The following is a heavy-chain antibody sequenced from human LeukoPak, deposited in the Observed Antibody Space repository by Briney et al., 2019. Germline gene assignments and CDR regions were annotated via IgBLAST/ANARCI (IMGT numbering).Heavy chain of an antibody. CDR3: ARDRGGSREIAFDI. CDR2: IYYSGST. D-gene: IGHD1-26*01. CDR1: GGSISSYY. Sequence: KPSETLSLTCTVSGGSISSYYWSWIRQPAGKGLEWIGSIYYSGSTYYNPSLKSRVTISVDTSKNQFSLKLSSVTAADTAVYYCARDRGGSREIAFDIWGQGTMVTVSS. V-gene: IGHV4-4*07. J-gene: IGHJ3*02.